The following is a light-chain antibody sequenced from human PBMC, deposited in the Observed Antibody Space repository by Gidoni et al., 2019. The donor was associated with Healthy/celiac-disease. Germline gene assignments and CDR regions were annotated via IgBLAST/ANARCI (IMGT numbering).Light chain of an antibody. V-gene: IGKV3-20*01. CDR2: CAS. Sequence: EIVLTQSPGTLSLSPGERATLSCRASQSVSSSYLAWYQQKPGQAPRLLIYCASSRATGIPDSFSGSVSGTDFTLTISRLEPEDFAVYYCQQYGSSPFTFGPGTKVDIK. CDR3: QQYGSSPFT. CDR1: QSVSSSY. J-gene: IGKJ3*01.